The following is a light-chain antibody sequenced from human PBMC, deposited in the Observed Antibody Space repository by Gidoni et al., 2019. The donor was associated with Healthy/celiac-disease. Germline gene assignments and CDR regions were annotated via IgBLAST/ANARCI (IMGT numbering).Light chain of an antibody. J-gene: IGKJ4*01. V-gene: IGKV3-20*01. CDR1: QSVSSSY. CDR2: GAS. CDR3: QQYGSSPLT. Sequence: IVLTQSPGTLSLSPGERATLSCTGSQSVSSSYLAWYQQKPGQAPRLLIYGASSRATGIPDRFSGSGSGTDFTLTISRLEPEDFAVYYCQQYGSSPLTFGGGTKVEIK.